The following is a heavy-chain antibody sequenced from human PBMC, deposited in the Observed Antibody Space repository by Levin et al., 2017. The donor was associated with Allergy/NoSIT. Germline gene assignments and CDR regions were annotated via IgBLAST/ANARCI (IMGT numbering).Heavy chain of an antibody. D-gene: IGHD3-3*01. J-gene: IGHJ3*02. CDR1: GFTFGDYD. Sequence: GGSLRLSCTVSGFTFGDYDMSWFRQAPGKGLEWVAFIRNKVYGETIEYAASVKGRFTISRDDSKSIASLQMNSLKSEDTGVYYCTRQTWRYASDIWGQGTMVTVSS. CDR2: IRNKVYGETI. CDR3: TRQTWRYASDI. V-gene: IGHV3-49*03.